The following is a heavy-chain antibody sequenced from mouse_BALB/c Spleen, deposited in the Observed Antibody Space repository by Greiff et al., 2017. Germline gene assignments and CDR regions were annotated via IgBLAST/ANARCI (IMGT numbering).Heavy chain of an antibody. Sequence: VQLKQSGPELVKPGASVKIPCKASGYTFTDYNMDWVKQSHGKSLEWIGDINPNNGGTIYNQKFKGKATLTVDKSSSTAYMELRSLTSEDTAVYYCARSPPPFAYWGQGTLVTVSA. J-gene: IGHJ3*01. V-gene: IGHV1-18*01. CDR2: INPNNGGT. CDR3: ARSPPPFAY. CDR1: GYTFTDYN.